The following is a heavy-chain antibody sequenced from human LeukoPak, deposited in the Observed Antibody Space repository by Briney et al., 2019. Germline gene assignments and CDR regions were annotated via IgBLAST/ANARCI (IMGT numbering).Heavy chain of an antibody. V-gene: IGHV3-23*01. Sequence: PGGSLRLSCIGTGFTFSSDAMGWVRQAPGKGLEWVSGISGSGGGTYYADSVKGRFTISRDDSKNTLYLQMNSLRVEDTAVYYCAKDRGRTWVQVAHWGQGTLVTVSS. CDR1: GFTFSSDA. CDR2: ISGSGGGT. D-gene: IGHD2-15*01. J-gene: IGHJ4*02. CDR3: AKDRGRTWVQVAH.